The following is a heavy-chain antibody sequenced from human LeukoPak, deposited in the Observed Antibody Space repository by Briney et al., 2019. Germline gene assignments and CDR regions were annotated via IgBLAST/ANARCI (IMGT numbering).Heavy chain of an antibody. CDR3: ARDSLGGDY. CDR1: GFTFGTFG. D-gene: IGHD3-16*01. J-gene: IGHJ4*02. V-gene: IGHV3-33*01. Sequence: GGSLRLSCAASGFTFGTFGMHWVRRAPGKGLEWVAVIWNDGSKKFYADSVKGRFTISRDNSKNTLYLQMNSLRAEDTAVYYCARDSLGGDYWGQGTQVTVSS. CDR2: IWNDGSKK.